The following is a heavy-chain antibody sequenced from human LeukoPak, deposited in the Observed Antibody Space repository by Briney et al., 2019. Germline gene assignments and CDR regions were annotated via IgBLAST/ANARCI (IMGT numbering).Heavy chain of an antibody. V-gene: IGHV3-33*01. CDR2: IWYDGSNK. Sequence: GGSLRLSCAASGFTFSSYGMHWVRQAPGKGLEWVAVIWYDGSNKYYADSVKGRFTISRDNSKNTLHLQMNSLRAEDTAVYYCARDEGQYSYGFIDYWGQGTLVTVSS. D-gene: IGHD5-18*01. CDR3: ARDEGQYSYGFIDY. J-gene: IGHJ4*02. CDR1: GFTFSSYG.